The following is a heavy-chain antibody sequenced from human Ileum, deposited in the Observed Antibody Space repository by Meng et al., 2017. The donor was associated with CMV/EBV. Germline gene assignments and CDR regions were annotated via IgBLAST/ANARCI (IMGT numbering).Heavy chain of an antibody. CDR2: IYYSGTT. J-gene: IGHJ4*02. CDR1: CGSISSGDYY. V-gene: IGHV4-30-4*08. D-gene: IGHD6-13*01. CDR3: ARRSSGLFDY. Sequence: QVQLQESGPGLVKPSQTLSLTCTVSCGSISSGDYYWTWIRQPPGKGLEWIGYIYYSGTTYYNPSLKSRVSISVDTSRNQFSLQLSSVTAADTAVYYCARRSSGLFDYWGQGILVTVSS.